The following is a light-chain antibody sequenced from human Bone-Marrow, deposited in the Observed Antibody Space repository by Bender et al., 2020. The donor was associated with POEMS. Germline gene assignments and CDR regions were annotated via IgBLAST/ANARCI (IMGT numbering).Light chain of an antibody. CDR3: SSFAGNNNMIV. CDR2: EVT. CDR1: SSDVGAYNY. J-gene: IGLJ2*01. Sequence: QSALTQPPSASGSPGQSVTISCTGTSSDVGAYNYVSWYQQHPGKAPKLLIYEVTKRPSGVPDRFSGSKSDNTASLAVAGLQAEDEADYYCSSFAGNNNMIVFGGGTMLTVL. V-gene: IGLV2-8*01.